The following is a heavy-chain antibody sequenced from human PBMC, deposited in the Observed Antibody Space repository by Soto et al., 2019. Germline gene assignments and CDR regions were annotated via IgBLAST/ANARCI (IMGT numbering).Heavy chain of an antibody. CDR2: LSYNGGT. CDR3: ARELNTDPTAYYSFAY. V-gene: IGHV4-39*01. CDR1: GASISSNHYF. Sequence: SETLSLTCTVSGASISSNHYFWDWIRQPPGEGLEWIGSLSYNGGTDYNPSLKSRVSISGHSSTNQFSLSLRLTSSAAADTAVYYCARELNTDPTAYYSFAYWGQGTLVTVSS. D-gene: IGHD3-9*01. J-gene: IGHJ4*02.